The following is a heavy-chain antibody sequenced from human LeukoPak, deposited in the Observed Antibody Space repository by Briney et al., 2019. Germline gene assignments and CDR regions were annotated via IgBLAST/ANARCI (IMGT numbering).Heavy chain of an antibody. CDR2: ISGSGGST. CDR1: GFTFSSYA. J-gene: IGHJ4*02. Sequence: GGSLRLSCAASGFTFSSYAMSWVRQAPGKGLEWVSAISGSGGSTYYADSVKGRFTISRDNAKNSLYLQMNSLRAEDTAVYYCARDRRKYSSSWGAFDYWGQGTLVTVSS. V-gene: IGHV3-23*01. D-gene: IGHD6-13*01. CDR3: ARDRRKYSSSWGAFDY.